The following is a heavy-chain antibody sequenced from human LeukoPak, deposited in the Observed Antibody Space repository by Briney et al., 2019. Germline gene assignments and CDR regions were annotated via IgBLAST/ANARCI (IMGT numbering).Heavy chain of an antibody. Sequence: GGSLRLSCATSGFIFSTYAMSWVRQAPGKGLEWVSIITGGGERTYYADSVKGRFTFSRDNSKNTLYLQMTSLRAGDTAVYYCVSQSYSGSDKYYFDYWGQGTLVAVSS. CDR1: GFIFSTYA. CDR3: VSQSYSGSDKYYFDY. CDR2: ITGGGERT. D-gene: IGHD1-26*01. J-gene: IGHJ4*02. V-gene: IGHV3-23*01.